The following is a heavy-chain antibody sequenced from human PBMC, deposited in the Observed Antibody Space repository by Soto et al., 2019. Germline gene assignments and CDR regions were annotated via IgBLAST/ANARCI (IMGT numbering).Heavy chain of an antibody. CDR2: IYYSGST. J-gene: IGHJ5*02. CDR3: ARVNGDPPHPWFDP. D-gene: IGHD4-17*01. V-gene: IGHV4-59*01. Sequence: PSETLSLTCTVSGGSISCYYWSWIRQPPGKGLEWIGYIYYSGSTNYNPSLKSRVTISVDTSKNQFSLKLSSVTAADTAVYYCARVNGDPPHPWFDPWGQGTLVTVSS. CDR1: GGSISCYY.